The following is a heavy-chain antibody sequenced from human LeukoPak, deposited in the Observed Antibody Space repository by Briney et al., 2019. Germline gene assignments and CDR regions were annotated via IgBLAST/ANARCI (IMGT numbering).Heavy chain of an antibody. V-gene: IGHV3-30*03. CDR1: GFTFSSYG. Sequence: PGGSLRLSCAASGFTFSSYGMHWVRQAPGKGLEWVAVISYDGSNKYYADSVKGRFTISRDNAKNSLYLQMDSLRADDTSVYYCARGTGVFDIWGQGTMVTVSS. D-gene: IGHD1/OR15-1a*01. J-gene: IGHJ3*02. CDR3: ARGTGVFDI. CDR2: ISYDGSNK.